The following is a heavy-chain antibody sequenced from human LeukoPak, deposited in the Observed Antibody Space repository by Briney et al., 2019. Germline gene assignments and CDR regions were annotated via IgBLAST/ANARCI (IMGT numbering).Heavy chain of an antibody. V-gene: IGHV4-31*03. CDR1: GASISSGGYF. CDR2: IHYSGST. D-gene: IGHD3-22*01. CDR3: ARGDDSGYYDYFDC. J-gene: IGHJ4*02. Sequence: SETLSLTCTVSGASISSGGYFWSWIRQHPGKGLEWIGYIHYSGSTYYNPSLRSRVTISVDTSKNQFSLNLSSVTAADTAVYYCARGDDSGYYDYFDCWGQGALVTVSS.